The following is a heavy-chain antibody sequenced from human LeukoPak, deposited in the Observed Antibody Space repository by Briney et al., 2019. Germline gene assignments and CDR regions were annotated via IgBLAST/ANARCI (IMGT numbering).Heavy chain of an antibody. V-gene: IGHV1-2*02. CDR1: GYTFTGYY. CDR3: ARELGGQLAPHWFDP. D-gene: IGHD6-6*01. CDR2: INPNSGGT. J-gene: IGHJ5*02. Sequence: ASVKVSCKASGYTFTGYYMHWVRQAPGQGLEWMGWINPNSGGTNYAQKFQGRVTMTRDTSISTAYMELSRLRSDDTAVYYCARELGGQLAPHWFDPWGQGTLVTVSS.